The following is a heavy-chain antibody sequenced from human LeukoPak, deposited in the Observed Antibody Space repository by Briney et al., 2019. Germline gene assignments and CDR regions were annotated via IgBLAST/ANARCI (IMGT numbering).Heavy chain of an antibody. CDR3: ARVSGPGDFDY. V-gene: IGHV3-21*01. J-gene: IGHJ4*02. Sequence: GGSLRLSCAASGFTFSSYSINWVRQAPGKGLEWVSSISSTGSYIYYADSVKGRFTISRDNAKNSLYLQMNSLRAEDTAVYYCARVSGPGDFDYWGQGTLVTVSS. CDR2: ISSTGSYI. D-gene: IGHD3-3*01. CDR1: GFTFSSYS.